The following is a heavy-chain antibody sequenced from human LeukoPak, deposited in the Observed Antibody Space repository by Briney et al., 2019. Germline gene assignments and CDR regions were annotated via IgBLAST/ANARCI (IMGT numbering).Heavy chain of an antibody. CDR3: ATERRPYRYFDL. CDR2: IYYSGST. D-gene: IGHD1-26*01. Sequence: WVRQAPGKGLEWIGSIYYSGSTYYNPSLRSRVTISVDTSKNQFSLRLSSVTAADTAVYYCATERRPYRYFDLWGRGTLVTVSS. J-gene: IGHJ2*01. V-gene: IGHV4-39*01.